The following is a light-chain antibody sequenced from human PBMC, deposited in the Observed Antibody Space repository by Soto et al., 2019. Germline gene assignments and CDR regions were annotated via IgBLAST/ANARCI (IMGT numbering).Light chain of an antibody. J-gene: IGKJ5*01. CDR1: QSIGSNY. CDR3: QQYGTSPRT. V-gene: IGKV3-20*01. CDR2: GAS. Sequence: ESVLTQSTGTLYLSPGERATLSCRASQSIGSNYLARYQHKPRQAPRLLISGASRRATGIPDRFSGSGSGTDFNLAISRLEPEDFVLDYCQQYGTSPRTFGQGTRLEIQ.